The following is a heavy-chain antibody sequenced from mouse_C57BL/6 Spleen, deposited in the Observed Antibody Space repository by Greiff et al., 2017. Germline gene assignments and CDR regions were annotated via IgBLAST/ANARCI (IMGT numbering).Heavy chain of an antibody. J-gene: IGHJ4*01. CDR1: GYSFTSYY. Sequence: QVQLQQSGPELVKPGASVKISCKASGYSFTSYYIHWVKQRPGQGLEWIGWIYPGSGNTKYNEKFKGKATLTADPSSSTAYMQLSSLTSEDSAVYYCASAYYYGSSPYAMDYWGQGTSVTVSS. V-gene: IGHV1-66*01. CDR2: IYPGSGNT. CDR3: ASAYYYGSSPYAMDY. D-gene: IGHD1-1*01.